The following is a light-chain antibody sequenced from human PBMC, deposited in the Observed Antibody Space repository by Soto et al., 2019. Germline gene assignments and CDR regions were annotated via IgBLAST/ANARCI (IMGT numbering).Light chain of an antibody. V-gene: IGKV1-5*03. CDR2: QAS. J-gene: IGKJ2*01. CDR3: QQYNDLST. Sequence: DIQMTQSPSTLSASVGDRVTITCRASQCVSRWLAWYQQKPGKAPKLLIYQASTLENEVPSRFSGSGSETEFTLTISSLQSDDSAIYYCQQYNDLSTFGQGTILEI. CDR1: QCVSRW.